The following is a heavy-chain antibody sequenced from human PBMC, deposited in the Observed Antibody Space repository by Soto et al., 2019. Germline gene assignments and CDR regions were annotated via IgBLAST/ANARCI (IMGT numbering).Heavy chain of an antibody. CDR1: GFTFSSYS. D-gene: IGHD2-8*01. V-gene: IGHV3-48*01. CDR3: AKDRLGYCTNGVCYTFDY. J-gene: IGHJ4*01. CDR2: ISSSSTI. Sequence: GGSLRLSCAASGFTFSSYSMNWVRQAPGKGLEWVSYISSSSTIYYADSVKGRFTISRDNAKNTLYLQMNSLRAEDTAVYYCAKDRLGYCTNGVCYTFDYWGQGTLVTVSS.